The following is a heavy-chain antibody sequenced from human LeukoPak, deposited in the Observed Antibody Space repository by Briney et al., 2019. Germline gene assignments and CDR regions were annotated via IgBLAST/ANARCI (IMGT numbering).Heavy chain of an antibody. Sequence: GGSLRLSCAASGFTFSSYEMNWVRQAPGKGLEWVSYISSSGSTIYYADSVKGRFTISRDNAKNSLYLQMNSLRAEDTAVYYCARDYMYYYDSSGYYYPGTFDYWGQGTLVTVSS. CDR3: ARDYMYYYDSSGYYYPGTFDY. D-gene: IGHD3-22*01. CDR1: GFTFSSYE. J-gene: IGHJ4*02. V-gene: IGHV3-48*03. CDR2: ISSSGSTI.